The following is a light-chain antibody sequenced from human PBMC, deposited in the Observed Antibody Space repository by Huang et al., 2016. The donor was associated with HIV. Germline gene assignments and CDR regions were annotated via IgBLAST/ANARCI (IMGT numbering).Light chain of an antibody. CDR1: QSISRY. V-gene: IGKV1-39*01. Sequence: DIQMTQSPSSLFASVGDRATITCRASQSISRYLNWYQHKPGKVPKLLIYGVSNLPSGVPSRFSGYGSGTDFTLTIDSLQREDFATYYCQQSFSMPNTFGPGTKLE. CDR3: QQSFSMPNT. CDR2: GVS. J-gene: IGKJ2*01.